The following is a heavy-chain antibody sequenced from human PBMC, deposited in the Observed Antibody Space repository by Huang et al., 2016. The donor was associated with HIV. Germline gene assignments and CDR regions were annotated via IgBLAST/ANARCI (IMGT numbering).Heavy chain of an antibody. V-gene: IGHV3-30*02. Sequence: QVQLVESGGGVVQPGGSLRLSCATSGFPFSDYGLHWVRRTPGRGLEWVAFMAYDGTTKVYADSVEGRFTVSRDNSKSTLYLQMNSLRLEDTSIYYCLKDQVGPWGQGTLVTVSS. CDR2: MAYDGTTK. J-gene: IGHJ5*02. CDR1: GFPFSDYG. D-gene: IGHD3-10*01. CDR3: LKDQVGP.